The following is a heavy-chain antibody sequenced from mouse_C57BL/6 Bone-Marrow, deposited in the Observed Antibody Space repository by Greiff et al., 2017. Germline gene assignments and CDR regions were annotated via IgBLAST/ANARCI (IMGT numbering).Heavy chain of an antibody. CDR2: IDPSDSYT. CDR3: AKEDYWDGECFDY. D-gene: IGHD4-1*01. CDR1: GYTFTSYW. J-gene: IGHJ2*01. V-gene: IGHV1-69*01. Sequence: QVQLQQPGAELVMPGASVKLSCKASGYTFTSYWMHWVKQRPGQGLEWIGEIDPSDSYTNYNQQFKGKSTLTVDKSSSTAYMQLSSRTSEDSAVYCCAKEDYWDGECFDYWGQGTTLTVSS.